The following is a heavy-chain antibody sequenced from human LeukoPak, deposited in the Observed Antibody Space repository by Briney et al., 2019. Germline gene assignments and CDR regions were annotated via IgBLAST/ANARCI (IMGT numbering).Heavy chain of an antibody. J-gene: IGHJ4*02. D-gene: IGHD3-3*01. Sequence: GGSLRLSCAASGFTFNLYAMSWVRQAPGKGLEWVSAISGSADSTYYADSVRGRFTISKDNSKNTLYLQMNSLRAEDTAVYYCARFLSYFGVPIVPLDSWGQGTLVTVSS. CDR2: ISGSADST. CDR1: GFTFNLYA. CDR3: ARFLSYFGVPIVPLDS. V-gene: IGHV3-23*01.